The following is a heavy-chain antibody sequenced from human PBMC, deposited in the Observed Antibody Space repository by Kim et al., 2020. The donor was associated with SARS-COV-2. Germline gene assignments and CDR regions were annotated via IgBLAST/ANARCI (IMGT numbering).Heavy chain of an antibody. CDR2: IDPSDSYT. CDR3: ARFRGIYCSGGSCYSSFFTYSWFDP. D-gene: IGHD2-15*01. V-gene: IGHV5-10-1*01. CDR1: GYSFTSYW. Sequence: GESLKISCKGSGYSFTSYWISWVHQMPGKGLEGMGRIDPSDSYTNYSPSFQGHVTIPADKSISTAYLQWSSLKASDTAMYYCARFRGIYCSGGSCYSSFFTYSWFDPWGRGALVTVSS. J-gene: IGHJ5*02.